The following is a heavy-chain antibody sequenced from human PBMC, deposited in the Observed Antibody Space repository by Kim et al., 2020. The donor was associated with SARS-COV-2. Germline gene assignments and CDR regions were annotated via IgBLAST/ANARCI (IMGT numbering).Heavy chain of an antibody. J-gene: IGHJ4*02. V-gene: IGHV4-59*08. Sequence: YISTRKSRVTMSVDTSKNQYSLKLSSVTAADSAVYYCARHYVSGTFPLDHWGQGTLVTVSS. D-gene: IGHD3-10*01. CDR3: ARHYVSGTFPLDH.